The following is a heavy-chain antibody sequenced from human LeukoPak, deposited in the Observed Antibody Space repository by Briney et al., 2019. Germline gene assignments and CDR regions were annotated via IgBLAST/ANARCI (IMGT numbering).Heavy chain of an antibody. CDR3: ARDVGALTFDY. CDR2: IRYDGSNK. V-gene: IGHV3-30*02. D-gene: IGHD1-26*01. CDR1: GFTFDDYA. J-gene: IGHJ4*02. Sequence: GGSLRLSCAASGFTFDDYAMHWVRQAPGKGLEWVAFIRYDGSNKHYADSVKGRFTISRDNSKNTLYLQMNSLRAEDTAVYYCARDVGALTFDYWGQGTLVTVSS.